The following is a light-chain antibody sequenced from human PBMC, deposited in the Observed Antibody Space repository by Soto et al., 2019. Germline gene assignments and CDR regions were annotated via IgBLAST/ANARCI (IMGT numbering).Light chain of an antibody. CDR2: LGS. CDR3: MQARQPFT. J-gene: IGKJ3*01. V-gene: IGKV2-28*01. CDR1: QSLLHSNGYNY. Sequence: DIVMTQSPLSLPVTPGEPASISCRSSQSLLHSNGYNYLDWYLQKPGQSPQLLIYLGSNRAAGVPDRFSGSGSGTDFTLKISRVEAEDVGVYYCMQARQPFTFGPGTKVDIK.